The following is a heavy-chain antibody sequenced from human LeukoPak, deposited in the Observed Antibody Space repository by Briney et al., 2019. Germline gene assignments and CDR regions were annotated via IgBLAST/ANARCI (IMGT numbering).Heavy chain of an antibody. CDR2: ISSSGSTI. CDR1: GFTFSDYY. Sequence: GGSLRLSCAAAGFTFSDYYMSWIRQAPGKGLEWVSYISSSGSTIYYADSVKGRFTISRDNAKNSLYLQVNSLRAEDTAVYYCARDHKPYYFDYWGQGTLVTVS. V-gene: IGHV3-11*04. J-gene: IGHJ4*02. CDR3: ARDHKPYYFDY.